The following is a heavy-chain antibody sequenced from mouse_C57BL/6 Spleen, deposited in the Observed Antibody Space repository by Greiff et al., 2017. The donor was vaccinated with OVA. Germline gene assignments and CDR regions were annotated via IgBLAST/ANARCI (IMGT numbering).Heavy chain of an antibody. CDR2: INPGSGGT. V-gene: IGHV1-54*01. CDR3: ARSGYRDFDY. Sequence: QVQLQQSGAELVRPGPSVKVSCKASGYAFTNYLIEWVKQRPGQGLEWIGVINPGSGGTNYNEKFKGKATLTADKSSSTAYMQLSSLTSEDSAVYFCARSGYRDFDYWGQGTTLTVSS. D-gene: IGHD3-1*01. CDR1: GYAFTNYL. J-gene: IGHJ2*01.